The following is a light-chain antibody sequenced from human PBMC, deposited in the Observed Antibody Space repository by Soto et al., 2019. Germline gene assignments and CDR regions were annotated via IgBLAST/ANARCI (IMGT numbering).Light chain of an antibody. CDR1: NNDVGSYNY. Sequence: QSALTQPRSVSGSPGQSVTISCTGTNNDVGSYNYVSWYQQHPGKAPKLIIYDVNKRPSGVPDRFSGSKSGNTASLTISGLQAEDEADYYCQSYDNSPSTYVFGTGTKGTVL. CDR2: DVN. CDR3: QSYDNSPSTYV. J-gene: IGLJ1*01. V-gene: IGLV2-11*01.